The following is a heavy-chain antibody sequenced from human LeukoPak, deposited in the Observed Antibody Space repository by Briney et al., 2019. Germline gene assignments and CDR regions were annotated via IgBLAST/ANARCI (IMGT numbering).Heavy chain of an antibody. D-gene: IGHD3-22*01. Sequence: PSETLSLTCSVSGGSVSNYYWSWIRQPPGKGLEWIGYVYYTGSTNYNPSLKSRVTMFEDKSKNQFSLRLYSVTVADTAVYYCARLYYYDTSGYSGAFDIWGQGTMVTVSS. CDR3: ARLYYYDTSGYSGAFDI. V-gene: IGHV4-59*08. CDR1: GGSVSNYY. CDR2: VYYTGST. J-gene: IGHJ3*02.